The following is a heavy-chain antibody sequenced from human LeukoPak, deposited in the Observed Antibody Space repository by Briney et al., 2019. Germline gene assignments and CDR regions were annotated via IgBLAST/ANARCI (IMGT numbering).Heavy chain of an antibody. CDR1: GFTFSSYA. Sequence: GGSLRLSCAASGFTFSSYAMHWVRQAPGKGPEWVAVISYDGSNKYYADSVKGRFTISRDNSKNTLYLQMNSLRAEDTAVYYCASAQYYDFWSGREDYYYGMDVWGQGTTVTVSS. V-gene: IGHV3-30-3*01. CDR2: ISYDGSNK. D-gene: IGHD3-3*01. CDR3: ASAQYYDFWSGREDYYYGMDV. J-gene: IGHJ6*02.